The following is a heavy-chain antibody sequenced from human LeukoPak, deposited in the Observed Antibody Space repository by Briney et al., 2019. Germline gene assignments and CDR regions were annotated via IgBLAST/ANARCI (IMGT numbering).Heavy chain of an antibody. CDR1: GGTFSSYA. J-gene: IGHJ6*03. V-gene: IGHV1-69*13. Sequence: SVKVSCKASGGTFSSYAISWVRQAPGQGLEWMGGIIPIFGTANYAQKFQGRVTITADESTSTAYMELSSLRSEDTAVYYCARQGGYSYGYSFREDYYYYMDVWGKGTTVTISS. CDR2: IIPIFGTA. D-gene: IGHD5-18*01. CDR3: ARQGGYSYGYSFREDYYYYMDV.